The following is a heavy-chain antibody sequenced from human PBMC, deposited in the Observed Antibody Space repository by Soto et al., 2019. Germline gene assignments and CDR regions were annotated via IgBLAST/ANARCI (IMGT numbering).Heavy chain of an antibody. V-gene: IGHV5-51*01. CDR3: ARCPPSYCTSGRFDP. D-gene: IGHD2-8*01. Sequence: PGESLKISCKGSGYKFTNYWIGWVRQMPGKGLEWMGIIFPGDSDTRYSPSFQGQVTISADKSISTAYLQWSSLKTSDTAMYYCARCPPSYCTSGRFDPWGQGTLVTVSS. J-gene: IGHJ5*02. CDR1: GYKFTNYW. CDR2: IFPGDSDT.